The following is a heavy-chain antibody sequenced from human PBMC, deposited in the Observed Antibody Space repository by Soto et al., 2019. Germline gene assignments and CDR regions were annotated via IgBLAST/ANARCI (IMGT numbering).Heavy chain of an antibody. Sequence: SETLSLTCAVSGGSFTSNNWWTWVRQPPGQGLEWIGEIYRTGSTNYNPSLKSRVTISLDKSENQFSLKVTSLTAADTAVYYCGSRDPGTSVDYWGQGTLVTVSS. CDR2: IYRTGST. V-gene: IGHV4-4*02. J-gene: IGHJ4*02. D-gene: IGHD1-7*01. CDR1: GGSFTSNNW. CDR3: GSRDPGTSVDY.